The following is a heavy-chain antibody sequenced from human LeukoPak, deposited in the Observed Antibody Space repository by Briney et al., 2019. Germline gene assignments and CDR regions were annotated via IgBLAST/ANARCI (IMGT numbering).Heavy chain of an antibody. CDR3: ARAPTFGASAYFDY. CDR1: GFTVSSNY. D-gene: IGHD3-16*01. J-gene: IGHJ4*02. Sequence: PGGSLRLSCAASGFTVSSNYMSWVRQAPGKGLEWVSVIYSGGSTYYADSVKGRFTISRHNSKNTLYLQMNSLRAEDTAVYYCARAPTFGASAYFDYWGQGTLVTVSS. CDR2: IYSGGST. V-gene: IGHV3-53*04.